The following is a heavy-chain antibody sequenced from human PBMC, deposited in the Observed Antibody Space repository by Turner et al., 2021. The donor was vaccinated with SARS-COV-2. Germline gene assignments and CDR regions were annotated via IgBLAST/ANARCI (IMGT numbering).Heavy chain of an antibody. J-gene: IGHJ4*02. V-gene: IGHV3-53*01. CDR3: ARDLGGLRFDY. CDR1: GFTVRSNY. Sequence: EVQLVESGGGLIQPGGSLRLSCAASGFTVRSNYMSWVRQAPVKGLEWVSVIYSGGSTFYADSVKGRFTISRDNSKNTLYLQMNSLRAEDTAVYYCARDLGGLRFDYWGQVTLVTVSS. D-gene: IGHD2-15*01. CDR2: IYSGGST.